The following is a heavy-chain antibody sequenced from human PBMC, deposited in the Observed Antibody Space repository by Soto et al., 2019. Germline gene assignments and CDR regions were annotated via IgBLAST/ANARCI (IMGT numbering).Heavy chain of an antibody. CDR1: GFTFTTYA. V-gene: IGHV3-23*01. CDR2: ISGSGGST. Sequence: EVQLLESGGGLVQPGGSLRLSCAASGFTFTTYAMTWVRQAPGKGLEWVSAISGSGGSTYYADSVKGRFTISRDNSKNTLYLQMNSLRAEDTAVYYCAKDKDTTFSPQDYWGQGTLVTVSS. J-gene: IGHJ4*02. CDR3: AKDKDTTFSPQDY. D-gene: IGHD2-15*01.